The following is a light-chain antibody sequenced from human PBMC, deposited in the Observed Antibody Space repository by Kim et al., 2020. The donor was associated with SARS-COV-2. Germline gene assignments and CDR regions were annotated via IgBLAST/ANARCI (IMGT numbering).Light chain of an antibody. CDR2: LNSDGSH. J-gene: IGLJ3*02. V-gene: IGLV4-69*01. Sequence: ASVKLACSLSSGHSSNAIAWHQQQPEKGPRYLMKLNSDGSHSKGDGIPDRFSGSSSGAARYLTISSLQSEDEADYYCQTWGTGIWVFGGGTQLTVL. CDR1: SGHSSNA. CDR3: QTWGTGIWV.